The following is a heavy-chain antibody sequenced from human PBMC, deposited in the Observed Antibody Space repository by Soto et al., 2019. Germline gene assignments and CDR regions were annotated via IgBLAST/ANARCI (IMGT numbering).Heavy chain of an antibody. J-gene: IGHJ6*02. D-gene: IGHD3-10*01. Sequence: AASVKVSCKASGYTFTNYDINWVRQAPGQRLEWMGWISTYTGNTNYAQKLQGRVTMTTDTSTSTAYMELRSLRSDDTAVYYCARGYYYGSGRPTPGGMDVWGQGTTVTVSS. V-gene: IGHV1-18*01. CDR1: GYTFTNYD. CDR2: ISTYTGNT. CDR3: ARGYYYGSGRPTPGGMDV.